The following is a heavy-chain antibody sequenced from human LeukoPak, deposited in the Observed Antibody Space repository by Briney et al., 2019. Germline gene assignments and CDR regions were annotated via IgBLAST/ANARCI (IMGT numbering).Heavy chain of an antibody. CDR2: INSDGRST. V-gene: IGHV3-74*01. CDR3: VRDWGYDSSGYWQKYFDS. J-gene: IGHJ4*02. CDR1: GFTFSSYW. Sequence: GGSLRLSCAASGFTFSSYWMHWVRQAPGKGLGWVSRINSDGRSTIYADSVKGRFTISRDNAKKTLHLQMNSLRAEDTPVYYCVRDWGYDSSGYWQKYFDSWGQGTLVTVSS. D-gene: IGHD3-22*01.